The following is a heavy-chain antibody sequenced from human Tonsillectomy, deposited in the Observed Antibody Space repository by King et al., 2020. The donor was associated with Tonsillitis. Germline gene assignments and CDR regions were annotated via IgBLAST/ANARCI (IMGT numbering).Heavy chain of an antibody. Sequence: VQLQESGPGVVKPSETLSLTCIVSGGSISSYYWSWVRQPPGKGLEWIGCVSNSGSTNYNPSLRSQVTLSVDSSTNQFSLNLRSVTAADTAVYYCVRGPMFRGVIIKGGPDFWGQGTLVTVSS. V-gene: IGHV4-59*01. J-gene: IGHJ4*02. D-gene: IGHD3-10*01. CDR3: VRGPMFRGVIIKGGPDF. CDR2: VSNSGST. CDR1: GGSISSYY.